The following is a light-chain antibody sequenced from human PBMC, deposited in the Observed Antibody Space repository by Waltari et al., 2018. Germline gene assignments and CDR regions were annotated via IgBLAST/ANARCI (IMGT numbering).Light chain of an antibody. CDR2: DAS. CDR3: QQRSNWPT. V-gene: IGKV3-11*01. J-gene: IGKJ4*01. CDR1: QSVNSY. Sequence: EIVLTQSPATLSLSPGERATLSCRASQSVNSYLAWYQQKPGQAPRLLIYDASNRATGIPARFSGSGSGTDFTLTINSLEPEDFAVYYCQQRSNWPTFGGGTKVEIK.